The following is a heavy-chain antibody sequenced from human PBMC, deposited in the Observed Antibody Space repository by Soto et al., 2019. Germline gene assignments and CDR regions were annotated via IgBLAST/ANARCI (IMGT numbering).Heavy chain of an antibody. D-gene: IGHD2-15*01. CDR1: GGSISSYY. V-gene: IGHV4-59*01. J-gene: IGHJ4*02. CDR3: GRGRGVVVAATRSYFFAF. CDR2: IYYSGST. Sequence: SETLSLTCTVSGGSISSYYWSWIRQPPGKGLEWIGYIYYSGSTNYNPSLKSRVTISVDTSKNQFSLKLSSVTAADTAVYYCGRGRGVVVAATRSYFFAFGGKGTLVPVP.